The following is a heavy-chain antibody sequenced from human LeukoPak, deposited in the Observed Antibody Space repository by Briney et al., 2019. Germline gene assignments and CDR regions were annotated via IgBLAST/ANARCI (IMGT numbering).Heavy chain of an antibody. D-gene: IGHD6-6*01. J-gene: IGHJ6*02. V-gene: IGHV1-2*02. CDR1: GYTFTGYY. CDR2: INPNSGGT. CDR3: ARRGSSLPGYYYYGMDV. Sequence: ASVKVSCKASGYTFTGYYMHWVRQAPGQGLEWMGWINPNSGGTNYAQKFQGRVTMTRDTSISTAYMELSRLRSDDTAVYYCARRGSSLPGYYYYGMDVWGQGTTVTVSS.